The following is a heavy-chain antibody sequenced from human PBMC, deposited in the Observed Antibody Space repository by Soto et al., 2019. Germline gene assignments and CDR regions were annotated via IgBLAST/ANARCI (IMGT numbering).Heavy chain of an antibody. J-gene: IGHJ5*02. CDR2: IIPIFGTA. V-gene: IGHV1-69*01. CDR1: GGTFSSYA. D-gene: IGHD7-27*01. CDR3: ATRTGARSAAQRWWNWFDP. Sequence: QVQLVQSGAEVKKPGSSVKVSCKASGGTFSSYAISWVRQAPGQGLEWMGGIIPIFGTANYAQKFQGRVTITADEATSTAYMELSSLRCEDTAVYDCATRTGARSAAQRWWNWFDPWGQGTLVTVSS.